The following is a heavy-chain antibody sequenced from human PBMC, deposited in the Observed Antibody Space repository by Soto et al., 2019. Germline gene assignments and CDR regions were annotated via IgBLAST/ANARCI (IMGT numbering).Heavy chain of an antibody. CDR1: GFTFSHYG. CDR3: ARYSGKYQGPIDY. V-gene: IGHV3-30*03. J-gene: IGHJ4*02. Sequence: QVQLVESGGGVVQPGRSLRLSCAASGFTFSHYGIHWVRQAPGKGLEWLAVISYDGSNKHHADSVKGRFTVSRDNSKNTLYLQMNSLRAEDTAVYFCARYSGKYQGPIDYWGQGPLVTVSS. D-gene: IGHD1-26*01. CDR2: ISYDGSNK.